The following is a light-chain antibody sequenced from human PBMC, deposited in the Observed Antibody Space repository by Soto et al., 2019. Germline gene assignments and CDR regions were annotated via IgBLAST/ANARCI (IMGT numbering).Light chain of an antibody. CDR1: QSISTY. CDR2: ATS. CDR3: QQSYNIPRT. Sequence: DLQMTQSPSSLSASVGDRVTITCRASQSISTYLNWYQQKPGEPPKLLIYATSRLQTGVPSRFSGSGSGTYFTLVISGLQAEDFATYFCQQSYNIPRTFGQGTKVEVK. V-gene: IGKV1-39*01. J-gene: IGKJ1*01.